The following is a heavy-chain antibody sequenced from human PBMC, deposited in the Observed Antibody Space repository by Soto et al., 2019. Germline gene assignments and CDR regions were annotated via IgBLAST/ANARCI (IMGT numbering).Heavy chain of an antibody. D-gene: IGHD5-12*01. CDR1: GGSISSGGYS. J-gene: IGHJ4*02. V-gene: IGHV4-30-2*01. Sequence: QLQLQESGSGLVKPSQTLSLTCAVSGGSISSGGYSWSWIRQPPGKGLEWIGYIYHSGSTYYNPSLKRRVTISVDRSKNPFSPRLSSVTAAHTPVYYCAAGGGLPRYYWGQGTLVTVSP. CDR3: AAGGGLPRYY. CDR2: IYHSGST.